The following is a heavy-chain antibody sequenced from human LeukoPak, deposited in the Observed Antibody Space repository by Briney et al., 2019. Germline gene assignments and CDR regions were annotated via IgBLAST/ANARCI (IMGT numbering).Heavy chain of an antibody. D-gene: IGHD6-13*01. Sequence: PGRSLRLSCAASGFTFSSYVMSWVRQAPGKGLEWVSALSGSGGSTFYADSVKGRFTISRDNSKNTLYLQMNSLRAEDTAVYYCTKDQSSSLYYFDYWGQGTLVTVSS. CDR2: LSGSGGST. J-gene: IGHJ4*02. V-gene: IGHV3-23*01. CDR1: GFTFSSYV. CDR3: TKDQSSSLYYFDY.